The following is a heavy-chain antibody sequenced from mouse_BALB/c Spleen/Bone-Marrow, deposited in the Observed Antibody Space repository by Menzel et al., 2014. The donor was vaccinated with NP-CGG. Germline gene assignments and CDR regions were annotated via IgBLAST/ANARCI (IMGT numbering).Heavy chain of an antibody. CDR2: IDPANGNT. CDR1: GFNIKDTY. CDR3: ARIHYYGRAWSAY. V-gene: IGHV14-3*02. J-gene: IGHJ3*01. Sequence: VQLKQSGAELVKPGASVKLSCTASGFNIKDTYMHWVKQRPERGLEWIGRIDPANGNTKYDPKFQGKATITADISSNTAYLQLSSLTSEDTAVYYCARIHYYGRAWSAYWGQGTLVTVSA. D-gene: IGHD1-2*01.